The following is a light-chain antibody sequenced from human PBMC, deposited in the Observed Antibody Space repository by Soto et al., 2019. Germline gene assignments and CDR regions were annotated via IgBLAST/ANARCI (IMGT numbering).Light chain of an antibody. V-gene: IGLV1-47*01. J-gene: IGLJ2*01. CDR1: SSNIGSNY. CDR3: AAWDDSLSGVV. CDR2: RNN. Sequence: QSVLTQPPSASGTPGQRVTISCSGSSSNIGSNYVYWYQQLPGTATKLLVYRNNQRPSGVPDRLSGSKSGTSASLAISGLRSEDEADYYCAAWDDSLSGVVFGGGTKLTVL.